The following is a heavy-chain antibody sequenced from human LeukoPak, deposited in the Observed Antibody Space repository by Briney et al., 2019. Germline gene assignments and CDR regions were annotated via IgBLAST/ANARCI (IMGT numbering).Heavy chain of an antibody. D-gene: IGHD3-22*01. CDR2: MNYSGST. V-gene: IGHV4-30-4*01. Sequence: PSETLSLTCTVSGGSISSGDYYWSWIRQPPGKGLEWIAYMNYSGSTYYNPSLKSRVTMSADTSKNQLSLKLSSVTAADTAVYYCARPYYYDSRIDPWGQGILVTVSS. J-gene: IGHJ5*02. CDR3: ARPYYYDSRIDP. CDR1: GGSISSGDYY.